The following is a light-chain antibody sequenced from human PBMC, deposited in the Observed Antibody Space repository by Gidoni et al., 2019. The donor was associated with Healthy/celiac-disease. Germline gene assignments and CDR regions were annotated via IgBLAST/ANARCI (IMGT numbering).Light chain of an antibody. V-gene: IGKV3-11*01. CDR1: QSVSSY. CDR3: QQRSNWPPLYT. CDR2: DAS. J-gene: IGKJ2*01. Sequence: DIVLTQTPTTLSLSPGDRATLSCRASQSVSSYLAWYQQKPGQAPRLLIYDASNRATGIPARLSGSGSGTDFTLTISSLEPEDFAVYYCQQRSNWPPLYTFGQGTKLEIK.